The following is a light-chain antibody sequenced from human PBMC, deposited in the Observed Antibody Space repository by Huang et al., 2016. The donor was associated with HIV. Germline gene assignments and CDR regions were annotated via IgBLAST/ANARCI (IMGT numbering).Light chain of an antibody. CDR1: QNINNN. Sequence: EVVMTQFPATLSVSPGERATHSCRASQNINNNLDWFHQLPGQPPRILVYVAYTRANGVPARFRGTGYGTEFTLSISSLHSEDFAVYYCQQYNNWPITFGPGTKVEIK. J-gene: IGKJ3*01. CDR2: VAY. V-gene: IGKV3-15*01. CDR3: QQYNNWPIT.